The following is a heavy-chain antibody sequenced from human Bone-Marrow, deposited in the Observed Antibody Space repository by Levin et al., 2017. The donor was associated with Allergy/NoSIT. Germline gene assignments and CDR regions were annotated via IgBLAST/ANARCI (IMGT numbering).Heavy chain of an antibody. D-gene: IGHD4-17*01. J-gene: IGHJ6*02. CDR2: ISYDGSNK. CDR1: GFTFSSYG. CDR3: AKDGATVTTWEVDYYYGMDV. Sequence: PGGSLRLSCAASGFTFSSYGMHWVRQAPGKGLEWVAVISYDGSNKYYADSVKGRFTISRDNSKNTLYLQMNSLRAEGTAVYYCAKDGATVTTWEVDYYYGMDVWGQGTTVTVSS. V-gene: IGHV3-30*18.